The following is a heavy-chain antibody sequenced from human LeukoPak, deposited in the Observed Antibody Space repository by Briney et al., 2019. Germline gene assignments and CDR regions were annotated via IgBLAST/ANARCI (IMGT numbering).Heavy chain of an antibody. J-gene: IGHJ4*02. CDR3: ARDRGFCSGTSCYGEFDY. CDR1: GFTFSSYS. Sequence: PGGSLRLSCAASGFTFSSYSMNWVRQAPGKGLEWVSSISSSSSYIYYADSVKGRFTISRDNAKNSLYLQMNSLRAEDTAVYYCARDRGFCSGTSCYGEFDYWGQGTLVTVSS. CDR2: ISSSSSYI. D-gene: IGHD2-15*01. V-gene: IGHV3-21*01.